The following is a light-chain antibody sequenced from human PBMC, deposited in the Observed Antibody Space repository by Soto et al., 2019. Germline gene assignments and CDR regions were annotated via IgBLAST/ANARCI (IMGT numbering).Light chain of an antibody. CDR1: SGHSNYA. V-gene: IGLV4-69*01. CDR2: LNRDGSH. J-gene: IGLJ2*01. CDR3: QTWGTGIVI. Sequence: QLVLTQSPSASASLGASVKLTCTLSSGHSNYAIAWHQQQPEKGPRYLMKLNRDGSHSKGDGILNRFSGSSSGAECYLTISSLQSEDEADYYCQTWGTGIVIFGGGTKLTVL.